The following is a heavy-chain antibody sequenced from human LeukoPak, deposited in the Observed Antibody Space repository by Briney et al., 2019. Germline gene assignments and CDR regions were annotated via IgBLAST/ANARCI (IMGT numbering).Heavy chain of an antibody. V-gene: IGHV4-39*07. Sequence: SETLSLTCTVSGGSISSSSYYWGWIRQPPGKGLEWIGSIYYSGSTYYNPSLKSRVTISVDTSKNQFSLKLSSVTAADTAVYYCASFCCYDFWSGYLTYYYMDVWGKGTTVTVSS. D-gene: IGHD3-3*01. CDR1: GGSISSSSYY. CDR3: ASFCCYDFWSGYLTYYYMDV. CDR2: IYYSGST. J-gene: IGHJ6*03.